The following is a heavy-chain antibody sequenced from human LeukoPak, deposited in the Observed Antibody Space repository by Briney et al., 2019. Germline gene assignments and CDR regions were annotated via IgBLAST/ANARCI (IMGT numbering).Heavy chain of an antibody. CDR2: ISGSGGST. Sequence: GGSVRLSCAASGFTFSSYAMSWVRQAPGKGLEWVSAISGSGGSTYYADSVKGRFTISRDNSKNTLYLQMNSLRAEDTAVYYCAKRHYYYGSGSPNWFDPWGQGTLVTVSS. V-gene: IGHV3-23*01. J-gene: IGHJ5*02. CDR3: AKRHYYYGSGSPNWFDP. D-gene: IGHD3-10*01. CDR1: GFTFSSYA.